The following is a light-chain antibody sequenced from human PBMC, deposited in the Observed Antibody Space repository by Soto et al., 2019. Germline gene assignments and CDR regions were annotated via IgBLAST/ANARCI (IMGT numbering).Light chain of an antibody. Sequence: EIVLTQSPGTLSLSPGERATLSCRASQSVISTYLAWNQQKPGQAPRLLIYGASTMATGIPDRVSGSGSGTDFTLTISRLEPDDFAVYYCQQYRDSLGTFGQGTKVEIK. CDR1: QSVISTY. V-gene: IGKV3-20*01. CDR2: GAS. CDR3: QQYRDSLGT. J-gene: IGKJ1*01.